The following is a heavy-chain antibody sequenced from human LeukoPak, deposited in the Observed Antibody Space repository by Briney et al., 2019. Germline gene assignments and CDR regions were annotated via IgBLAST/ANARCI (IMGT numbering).Heavy chain of an antibody. CDR3: AKVSGFKITFGGVLD. CDR2: ISYDGSNK. D-gene: IGHD3-16*02. J-gene: IGHJ4*02. V-gene: IGHV3-30*18. CDR1: GFTFSNYG. Sequence: GGSLRLSCAASGFTFSNYGMHCVRQAPGKGLEWVAVISYDGSNKYYAESVKGRFTISRDNSKNTVYLQMNGLRPEDTAVFYCAKVSGFKITFGGVLDWGQGTPVTVSS.